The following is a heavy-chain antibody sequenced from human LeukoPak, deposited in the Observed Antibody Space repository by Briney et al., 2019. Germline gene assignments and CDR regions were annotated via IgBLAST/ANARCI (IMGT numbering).Heavy chain of an antibody. CDR3: ARAPDDYGDYGFDY. D-gene: IGHD4-17*01. CDR1: GYTFTSYY. J-gene: IGHJ4*02. Sequence: GASVKVSCKASGYTFTSYYMHWVRQAPGQGLEWMGIINPSGGSTSYAQKFQGRVTMTRDTSISTAYMELSRLRSDDTAVYYCARAPDDYGDYGFDYWGQGTLVTVSS. V-gene: IGHV1-46*01. CDR2: INPSGGST.